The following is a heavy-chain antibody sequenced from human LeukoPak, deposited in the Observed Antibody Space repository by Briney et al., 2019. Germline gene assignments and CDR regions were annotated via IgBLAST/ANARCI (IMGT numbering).Heavy chain of an antibody. D-gene: IGHD2-15*01. Sequence: ASVTVSCKASGYTFTSYGISWVRQAPGQGLEWMGWISAYNGNTNYAQKLLGRVTMTTDTSTSTAYMELRSLRSDDTAVYYCARDFRYCSGGSCYGLYWGQGTLVTVSS. CDR3: ARDFRYCSGGSCYGLY. J-gene: IGHJ4*02. V-gene: IGHV1-18*04. CDR2: ISAYNGNT. CDR1: GYTFTSYG.